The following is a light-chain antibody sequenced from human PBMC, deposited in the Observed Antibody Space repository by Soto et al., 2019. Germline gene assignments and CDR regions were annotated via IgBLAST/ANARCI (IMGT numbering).Light chain of an antibody. J-gene: IGLJ1*01. CDR2: ANN. CDR1: SSNVGTQS. CDR3: QSYDSNVNGLYV. V-gene: IGLV1-40*01. Sequence: VLTQPPSVSGAPGQTVTISCTGSSSNVGTQSVHWYQHLPGAAPKVLIYANNGRPSGVPDRFSVSKSGASASLAITGLQAEDEADYYCQSYDSNVNGLYVFGTGTKVTVL.